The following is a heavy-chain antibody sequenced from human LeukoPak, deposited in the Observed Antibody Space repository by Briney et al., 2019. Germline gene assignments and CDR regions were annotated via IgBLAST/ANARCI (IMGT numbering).Heavy chain of an antibody. V-gene: IGHV3-74*01. CDR1: GFTFSNYW. CDR2: INNDGSST. J-gene: IGHJ4*02. D-gene: IGHD4-17*01. CDR3: AKGGATVIDY. Sequence: GGSLRLSCAASGFTFSNYWMHWVRQAPGKGLVWVSRINNDGSSTTSADSVKGRFTISRDNAKNTLYLQMNSLRAEDTAVYYCAKGGATVIDYWGQGTLVTVSS.